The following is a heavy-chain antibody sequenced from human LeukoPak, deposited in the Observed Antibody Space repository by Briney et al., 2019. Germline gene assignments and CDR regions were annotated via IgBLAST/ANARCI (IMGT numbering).Heavy chain of an antibody. J-gene: IGHJ6*04. CDR3: ARWNQFIGNGMDV. CDR1: GGSINSYY. D-gene: IGHD1-14*01. V-gene: IGHV4-4*07. CDR2: IHISGTT. Sequence: SETLSLTCTVSGGSINSYYWSWVRQPAGKGLEWIGRIHISGTTNYNPSLKSRVTISVDTSKNQFSLKLSSVTAADTAVYYCARWNQFIGNGMDVWGKGTTVTVSS.